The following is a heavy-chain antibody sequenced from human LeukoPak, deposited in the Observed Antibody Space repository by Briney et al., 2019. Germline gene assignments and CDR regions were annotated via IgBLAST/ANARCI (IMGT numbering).Heavy chain of an antibody. V-gene: IGHV5-51*01. CDR3: ARSYYDSSGYYSLGVLDI. CDR2: GDSDT. J-gene: IGHJ3*02. Sequence: GDSDTRYSPSFQGQVTISADKSISTAYLQWNSLKASDTAMYYCARSYYDSSGYYSLGVLDIWGQGTVVTVSS. D-gene: IGHD3-22*01.